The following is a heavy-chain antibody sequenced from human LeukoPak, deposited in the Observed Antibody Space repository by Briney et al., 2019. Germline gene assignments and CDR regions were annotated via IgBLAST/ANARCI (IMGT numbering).Heavy chain of an antibody. CDR3: ARQESYDSSGYNDY. CDR1: GYSFTSYW. J-gene: IGHJ4*02. CDR2: IYPGDSDT. Sequence: GESLKLSCNDSGYSFTSYWIGWVRQMPGKGLERMGIIYPGDSDTRYSPSFQGQVTISADKSISTAYLQWSSLKASDTAMYYCARQESYDSSGYNDYWGQGTLVTVSS. D-gene: IGHD3-22*01. V-gene: IGHV5-51*01.